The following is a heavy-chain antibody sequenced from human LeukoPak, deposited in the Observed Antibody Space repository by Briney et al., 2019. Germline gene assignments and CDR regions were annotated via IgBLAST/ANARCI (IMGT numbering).Heavy chain of an antibody. V-gene: IGHV7-4-1*02. CDR1: GYTFTSYY. CDR3: ARVAAGIAARGYYFDY. Sequence: ASVKVSCKASGYTFTSYYLYWVRQAPGQGLEWMGWINTNTGNPTYAQGFTGRFVFSLDTSVSTAYLQISSLKAEDTAVYYCARVAAGIAARGYYFDYWGQGTLVTVSS. J-gene: IGHJ4*02. CDR2: INTNTGNP. D-gene: IGHD6-6*01.